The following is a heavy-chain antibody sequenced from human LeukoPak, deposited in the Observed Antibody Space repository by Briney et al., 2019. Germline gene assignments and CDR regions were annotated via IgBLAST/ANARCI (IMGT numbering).Heavy chain of an antibody. CDR2: VNQDGSGK. J-gene: IGHJ4*02. CDR3: TSANYGPAY. Sequence: PGGSLRLSCAASGFTFSSAWMSWVRQAPGKGLEGVANVNQDGSGKYYVDSVKGRFTISKDNAKNSLYLQMNSLRAEDTAVYYCTSANYGPAYWGQGTLVTVSS. V-gene: IGHV3-7*01. CDR1: GFTFSSAW. D-gene: IGHD5-24*01.